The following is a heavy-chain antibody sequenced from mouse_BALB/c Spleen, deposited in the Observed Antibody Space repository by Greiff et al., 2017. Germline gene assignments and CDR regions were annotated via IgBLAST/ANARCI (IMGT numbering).Heavy chain of an antibody. D-gene: IGHD1-2*01. CDR1: GYTFTSYW. CDR2: INPSTGYT. CDR3: ARRGFTTAFLFDY. V-gene: IGHV1-7*01. Sequence: VQLQQSGAELAKPGASVKMSCKASGYTFTSYWMHWVKQRPGQGLEWIGYINPSTGYTEYNQKFKDKATLTADKSSSTAYMQLSSLTSEDSAVYYCARRGFTTAFLFDYWGQGTTLTVSS. J-gene: IGHJ2*01.